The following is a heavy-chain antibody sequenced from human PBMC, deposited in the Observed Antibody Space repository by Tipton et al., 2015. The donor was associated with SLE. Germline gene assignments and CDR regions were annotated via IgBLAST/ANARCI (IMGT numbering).Heavy chain of an antibody. D-gene: IGHD3-16*01. J-gene: IGHJ3*02. CDR3: ARDQGMGDAFDI. V-gene: IGHV3-21*01. Sequence: SLRLSCAASGFTVSSNYVSWVRQAPGKGLEWVSSISSSSSYIYYADSVKGRFTISRDNAKNSLYLQMNSLRAEDTAVYYCARDQGMGDAFDIWGQGTMVTVSS. CDR2: ISSSSSYI. CDR1: GFTVSSNY.